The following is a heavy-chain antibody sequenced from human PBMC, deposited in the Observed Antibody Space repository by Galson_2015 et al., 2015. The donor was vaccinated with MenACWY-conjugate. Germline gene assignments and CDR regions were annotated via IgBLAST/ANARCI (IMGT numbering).Heavy chain of an antibody. CDR2: ISLSGSTV. D-gene: IGHD3-16*01. V-gene: IGHV3-48*02. CDR3: ARRPRIITYGVDGGVGGIDV. J-gene: IGHJ6*02. CDR1: GFNLNFYA. Sequence: SLRLSCAASGFNLNFYALNWVRQAPGKGLEWISFISLSGSTVQYADSVKGRFNISRDHAKKSLYLQMNSLRDEDTAVYFCARRPRIITYGVDGGVGGIDVWGQRAPVIVPS.